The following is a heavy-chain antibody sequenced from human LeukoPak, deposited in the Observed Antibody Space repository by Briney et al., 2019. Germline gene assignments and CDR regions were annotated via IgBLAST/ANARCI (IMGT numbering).Heavy chain of an antibody. CDR1: GVAFSDYY. CDR3: ARDPGVSISSGYDY. Sequence: SLRLSGAASGVAFSDYYMGWIRKAPGKGLEWVSYISSSGSTIYYADSVKGRFTISRDNAKNSLYLQMTSLRAEDTAVYYCARDPGVSISSGYDYWGQGTLVTVSS. V-gene: IGHV3-11*01. J-gene: IGHJ4*02. CDR2: ISSSGSTI. D-gene: IGHD3-22*01.